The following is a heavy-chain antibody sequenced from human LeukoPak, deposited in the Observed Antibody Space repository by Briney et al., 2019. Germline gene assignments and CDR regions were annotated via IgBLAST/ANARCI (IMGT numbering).Heavy chain of an antibody. D-gene: IGHD4-17*01. CDR3: NRFACDNGACNWFDP. CDR2: IRSKANNYAT. J-gene: IGHJ5*02. Sequence: GGSLKLSCAASGFTFSGSSMHWVRQASGKGLEWVGRIRSKANNYATAYAASLKGRFTMSRDDSKNTAYLQMNSLKTEDTAVYYCNRFACDNGACNWFDPCGQGTLVTVSS. V-gene: IGHV3-73*01. CDR1: GFTFSGSS.